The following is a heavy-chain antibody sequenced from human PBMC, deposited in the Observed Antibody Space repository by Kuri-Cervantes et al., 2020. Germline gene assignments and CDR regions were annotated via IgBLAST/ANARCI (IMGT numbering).Heavy chain of an antibody. Sequence: SETLSLTCTVSGVSISSSPYYWGWIRQHPEKGPEWLASIYFRGNTYYNPSLKSRITMSVDTSRNHFSLNLNSVTAADTAVYYCARFSQQLPRRSPPEDFDPDFWGQGTLVTVSS. J-gene: IGHJ4*02. V-gene: IGHV4-39*02. CDR3: ARFSQQLPRRSPPEDFDPDF. CDR1: GVSISSSPYY. CDR2: IYFRGNT. D-gene: IGHD1-1*01.